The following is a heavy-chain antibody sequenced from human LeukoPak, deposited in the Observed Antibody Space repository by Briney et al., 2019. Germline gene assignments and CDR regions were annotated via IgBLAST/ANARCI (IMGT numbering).Heavy chain of an antibody. CDR1: GFTFSNYN. D-gene: IGHD3-3*01. V-gene: IGHV3-7*01. CDR3: ARDLQDFWSGYLDY. Sequence: GGSLRLSCAASGFTFSNYNMNWVRQAPGKGLEWVANIKQDGSEKYYVDSVKGRFTISRDNAKNSLYLQMNSLRAEDTAVYYCARDLQDFWSGYLDYWGQGTPVTVSS. J-gene: IGHJ4*02. CDR2: IKQDGSEK.